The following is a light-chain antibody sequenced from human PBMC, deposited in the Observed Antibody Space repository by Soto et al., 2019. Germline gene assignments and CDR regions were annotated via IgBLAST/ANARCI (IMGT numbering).Light chain of an antibody. CDR1: NLGSYA. J-gene: IGLJ3*02. V-gene: IGLV3-21*02. CDR2: DDG. Sequence: SYELTQPPSVSVAPGQTAFMTCAGHNLGSYAVHWYQQKPGQAPFLVVHDDGDRPSGIPERFSGSSSGNTATLTITGVEAGDEADYYCQMWDGSSDHWVFGGGTKLTVL. CDR3: QMWDGSSDHWV.